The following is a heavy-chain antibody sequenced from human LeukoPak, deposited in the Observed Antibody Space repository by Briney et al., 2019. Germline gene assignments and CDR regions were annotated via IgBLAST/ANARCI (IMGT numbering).Heavy chain of an antibody. D-gene: IGHD3-3*01. CDR2: ISAYNGNT. J-gene: IGHJ4*02. CDR1: GYTFTSYG. Sequence: GASVKVSCKASGYTFTSYGISWVRQAPGQGLEWMGCISAYNGNTNYAQKLQGRVTMTTDRSTSTAYMELRSLRSDDTAVYYCAREGGYYDFWSGYYPHPAPTHFDYWGQGTLVTVSS. V-gene: IGHV1-18*01. CDR3: AREGGYYDFWSGYYPHPAPTHFDY.